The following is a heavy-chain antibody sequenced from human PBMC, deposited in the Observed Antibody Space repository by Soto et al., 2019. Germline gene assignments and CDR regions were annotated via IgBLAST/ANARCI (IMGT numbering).Heavy chain of an antibody. J-gene: IGHJ4*02. CDR2: ISYDGSNK. Sequence: QVQLVESGGGVVQPGRSLRLSCAASGFTFSSYAMHWVRQAPGKGLEWVADISYDGSNKSYGDSVKCRFTIYRDNSKNTLYLQMHSLRAEDTAVYYCARDDYWGQGTLVTVSS. CDR3: ARDDY. V-gene: IGHV3-30-3*01. CDR1: GFTFSSYA.